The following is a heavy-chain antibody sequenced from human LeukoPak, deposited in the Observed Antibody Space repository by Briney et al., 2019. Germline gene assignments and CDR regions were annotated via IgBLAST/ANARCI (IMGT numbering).Heavy chain of an antibody. CDR3: AKDYCGSYCQAY. J-gene: IGHJ4*02. CDR1: GFTFSAFA. V-gene: IGHV3-23*01. Sequence: GGSLRLSCAGSGFTFSAFAMSWVPQAPGRGLEWVSTITKNGDTAYYEDSVKGRFTISRDNSKNTLYLQMNSLRAEDTAVYYCAKDYCGSYCQAYWGQGTQVIVSS. CDR2: ITKNGDTA. D-gene: IGHD1-26*01.